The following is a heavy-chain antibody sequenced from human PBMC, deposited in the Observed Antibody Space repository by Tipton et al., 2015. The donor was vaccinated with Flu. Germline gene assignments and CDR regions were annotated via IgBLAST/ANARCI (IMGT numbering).Heavy chain of an antibody. CDR1: GGSISSSSYY. CDR3: ARDGFITMIVVVTPGAFDI. J-gene: IGHJ3*02. V-gene: IGHV4-39*07. CDR2: IYYSGNT. D-gene: IGHD3-22*01. Sequence: LRLSCTVSGGSISSSSYYWGWIRQPPGKGLEWIGSIYYSGNTYYNPSLKSRVTISVDTSKNQFSLKLSSVTAADTAVYYCARDGFITMIVVVTPGAFDIWGQGTMVTASS.